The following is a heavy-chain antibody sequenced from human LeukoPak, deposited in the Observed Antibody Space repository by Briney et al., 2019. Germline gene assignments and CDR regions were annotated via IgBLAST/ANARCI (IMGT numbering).Heavy chain of an antibody. CDR3: ARAAGGTRNYYMDV. J-gene: IGHJ6*03. Sequence: GSSVKVSCKASGYTFSIYDVNWVRQATGQGLEWMGWMNPNSGNTGYAQTFQGRVTIISNTSITTAYMELSSLRPEDTAEYYCARAAGGTRNYYMDVWGKGTTVTVSS. V-gene: IGHV1-8*01. CDR1: GYTFSIYD. CDR2: MNPNSGNT. D-gene: IGHD3-16*01.